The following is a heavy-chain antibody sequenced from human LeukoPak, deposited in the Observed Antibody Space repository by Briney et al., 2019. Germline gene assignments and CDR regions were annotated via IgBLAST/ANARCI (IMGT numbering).Heavy chain of an antibody. J-gene: IGHJ4*02. CDR2: MSNSGGRT. D-gene: IGHD3-22*01. CDR3: VASSGSR. V-gene: IGHV3-23*01. CDR1: GFTFSSYS. Sequence: PGGSLRLSCAASGFTFSSYSMSWVRQAPGRGLEWVSAMSNSGGRTYNADSVKGRFTISRDNSKSTLYLQMNSLRAEDTAVYYCVASSGSRWGQGTLVTVSS.